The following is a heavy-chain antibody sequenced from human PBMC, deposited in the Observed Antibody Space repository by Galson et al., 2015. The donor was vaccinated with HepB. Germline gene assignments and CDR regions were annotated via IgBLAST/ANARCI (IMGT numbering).Heavy chain of an antibody. CDR2: IIPIFGTA. V-gene: IGHV1-69*13. J-gene: IGHJ4*02. Sequence: SVKVSCKASGGTFSSYAISWVRQAPGQGLEWMGGIIPIFGTANYAQKFQGRVTITADESTSTAYMELSSLRSEDTAMCYCARGQLYGSGSYHDYWGQGTLVTVSS. CDR3: ARGQLYGSGSYHDY. D-gene: IGHD3-10*01. CDR1: GGTFSSYA.